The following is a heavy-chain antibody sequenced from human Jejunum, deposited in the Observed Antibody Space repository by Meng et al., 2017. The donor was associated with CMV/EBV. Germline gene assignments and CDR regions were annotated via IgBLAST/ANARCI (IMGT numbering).Heavy chain of an antibody. CDR3: AKVGSRYYFES. Sequence: AASGFSYSDYSMNWVRQAPGKGLEWIAYISTTGTRVDYEDSVKGRFTISRDHAKNSLSLQMHSLRVEDTATYFCAKVGSRYYFESWGQGLLVTVSS. V-gene: IGHV3-48*04. CDR1: GFSYSDYS. D-gene: IGHD3-10*01. J-gene: IGHJ4*02. CDR2: ISTTGTRV.